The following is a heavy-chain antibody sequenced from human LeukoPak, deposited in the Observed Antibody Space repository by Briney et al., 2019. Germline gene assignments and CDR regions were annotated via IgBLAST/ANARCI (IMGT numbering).Heavy chain of an antibody. CDR1: GFTVSSNY. Sequence: GGSLRLSCAASGFTVSSNYMSWVRQAPGKGLEWVAVIWYDGSNKYYADSVKGRFTISRDNSKNTLYLQMNSLRAEDTAVYYCVGWRFWGQGTLVTVSS. V-gene: IGHV3-33*08. CDR2: IWYDGSNK. CDR3: VGWRF. D-gene: IGHD6-19*01. J-gene: IGHJ4*02.